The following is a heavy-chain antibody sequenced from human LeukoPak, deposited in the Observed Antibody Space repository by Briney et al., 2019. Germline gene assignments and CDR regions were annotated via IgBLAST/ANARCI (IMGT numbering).Heavy chain of an antibody. CDR3: ARQRIKYYDSSGYWVDFDY. CDR1: GGSISSYY. D-gene: IGHD3-22*01. CDR2: IYYSGST. Sequence: SETLSLTCTVSGGSISSYYWSWIRQPPGKGLEWIGYIYYSGSTNYNPSLKSRVTISVDTSKNQFSLKLSSVTAADTAVYYCARQRIKYYDSSGYWVDFDYWGQGTLVTVSS. J-gene: IGHJ4*02. V-gene: IGHV4-59*08.